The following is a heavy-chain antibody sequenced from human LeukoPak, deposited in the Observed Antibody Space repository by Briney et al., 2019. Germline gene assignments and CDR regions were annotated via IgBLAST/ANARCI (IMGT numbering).Heavy chain of an antibody. CDR1: GGSFNAYY. V-gene: IGHV4-34*01. CDR2: INHSGGT. D-gene: IGHD6-19*01. J-gene: IGHJ4*02. CDR3: ATERRYSSGRWDYYFDN. Sequence: SETLSLTCAVYGGSFNAYYWSWIRQSPGKGLEWIGEINHSGGTNYNPSLKSRVTMLVDTSMNQFSLKLISVTAADTAVYYCATERRYSSGRWDYYFDNWGQGTLVTVSS.